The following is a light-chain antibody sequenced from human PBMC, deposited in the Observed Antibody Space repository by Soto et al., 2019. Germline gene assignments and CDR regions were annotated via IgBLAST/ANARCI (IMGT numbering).Light chain of an antibody. CDR2: GAS. Sequence: EIVLTQSPGTLSLSPGERATLSCRASQSVSSSYLAWYQQKPGQAPRLLIYGASSRATGIPDRFSGCGSGTDFTLTISRLEPEDFAVYYCQQYGSSPGFTFGPGTKVDIK. CDR3: QQYGSSPGFT. CDR1: QSVSSSY. V-gene: IGKV3-20*01. J-gene: IGKJ3*01.